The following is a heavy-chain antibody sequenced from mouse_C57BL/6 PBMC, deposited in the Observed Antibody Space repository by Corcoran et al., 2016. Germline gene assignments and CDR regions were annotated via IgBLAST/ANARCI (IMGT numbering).Heavy chain of an antibody. Sequence: QIQLVQSGPELKKPGETVKISCKASGYTFTTYGMSWVKQAPGKGLKWMGWINTYSGVPTYADDFKGRFALSLETSASTAYLQINNLKNEDTATYFCAREGDYYGSSPYAMDYWGQGTSVTVSS. V-gene: IGHV9-3*01. CDR2: INTYSGVP. J-gene: IGHJ4*01. CDR1: GYTFTTYG. D-gene: IGHD1-1*01. CDR3: AREGDYYGSSPYAMDY.